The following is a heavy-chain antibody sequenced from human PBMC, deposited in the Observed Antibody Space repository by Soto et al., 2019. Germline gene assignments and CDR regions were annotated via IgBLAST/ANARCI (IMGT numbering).Heavy chain of an antibody. J-gene: IGHJ6*02. CDR2: IIPIFGTA. CDR3: ARDAYYYGSGSYYNVYGMDV. D-gene: IGHD3-10*01. CDR1: GGTFSSYA. Sequence: RASVKVSCKASGGTFSSYAISWVRQAPGQGLEWMGGIIPIFGTANYAQKFQGRVTITADESTSTAYMELSSLRSEDTAVYYCARDAYYYGSGSYYNVYGMDVWGQGTTVTVSS. V-gene: IGHV1-69*13.